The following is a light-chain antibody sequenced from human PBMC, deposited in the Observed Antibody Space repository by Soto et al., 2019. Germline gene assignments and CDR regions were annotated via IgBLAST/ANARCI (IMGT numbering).Light chain of an antibody. J-gene: IGLJ1*01. CDR3: QSYDHSLRAYV. CDR1: TSNLGAGYD. CDR2: DNT. Sequence: QSVLTQPASVSGAPGQAVSISCTGTTSNLGAGYDVHWYRHLPGTAPTLLISDNTNRPSGVPDRFSGSKSGTSASLAISGLQSEDEADYYCQSYDHSLRAYVFGPGTKVTVL. V-gene: IGLV1-40*01.